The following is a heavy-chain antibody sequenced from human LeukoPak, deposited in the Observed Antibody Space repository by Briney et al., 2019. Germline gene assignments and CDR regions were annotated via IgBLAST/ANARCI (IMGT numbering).Heavy chain of an antibody. CDR1: GGSFSGYY. D-gene: IGHD3-3*01. CDR2: INHSGST. V-gene: IGHV4-34*01. J-gene: IGHJ4*02. Sequence: PSETLSLTCAVYGGSFSGYYWSWIRQPPGKGLEWIGEINHSGSTNYNPSLKSRVTISVGTSKNQFSLKLSSVTAADTAVYYCARLRAGFLEWLTFDYWGQGTLVTVPS. CDR3: ARLRAGFLEWLTFDY.